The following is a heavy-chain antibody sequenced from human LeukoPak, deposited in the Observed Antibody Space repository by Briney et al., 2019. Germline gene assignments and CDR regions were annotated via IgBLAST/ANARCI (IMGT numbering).Heavy chain of an antibody. D-gene: IGHD5-12*01. CDR2: ISYDGSNK. CDR1: GFTFSSYA. CDR3: AREHDEGGYSGYDDAFDI. J-gene: IGHJ3*02. Sequence: GRSLRLSCAASGFTFSSYAMHWVRQAPGKGLEWVAVISYDGSNKYYADSVEGRFTISRDNSKNTLYLQMNSLRAEDTAVYYCAREHDEGGYSGYDDAFDIWGQGTMVTVSS. V-gene: IGHV3-30*04.